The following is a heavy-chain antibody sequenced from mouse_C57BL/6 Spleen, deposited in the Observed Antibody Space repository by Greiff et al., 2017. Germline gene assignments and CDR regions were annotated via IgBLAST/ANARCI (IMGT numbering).Heavy chain of an antibody. Sequence: QVQLQQSGAELVRPGASVTLSCKASGYTFTDYEMHWVKQTPVHGLEWIGAIDPGTGGTAYNQKFKGKAILTADKSSSTAYMELRSLTSEDSAVYYCTRSGYYSNTYYFDYWGQGTTLTVSS. CDR3: TRSGYYSNTYYFDY. J-gene: IGHJ2*01. CDR2: IDPGTGGT. D-gene: IGHD2-5*01. V-gene: IGHV1-15*01. CDR1: GYTFTDYE.